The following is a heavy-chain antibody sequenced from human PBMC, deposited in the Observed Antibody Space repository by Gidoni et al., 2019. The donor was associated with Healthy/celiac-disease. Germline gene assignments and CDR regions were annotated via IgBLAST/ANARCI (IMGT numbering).Heavy chain of an antibody. CDR2: IYYSGST. Sequence: QLQLQESGPGLVKPSETLSLTCTVSGGSISSSSYYWGWIRQPPGKGLEWIGSIYYSGSTYYNPSLKSRVTISVDTSKNQFSLKLSSVTAADTAVYYCARQGRTMVRGVLYGMDVWGQGTTVTVSS. D-gene: IGHD3-10*01. J-gene: IGHJ6*02. CDR3: ARQGRTMVRGVLYGMDV. CDR1: GGSISSSSYY. V-gene: IGHV4-39*01.